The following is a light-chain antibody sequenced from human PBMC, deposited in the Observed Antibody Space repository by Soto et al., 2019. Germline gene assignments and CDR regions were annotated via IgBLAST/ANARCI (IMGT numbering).Light chain of an antibody. V-gene: IGKV3-20*01. J-gene: IGKJ5*01. CDR2: GAS. CDR1: QSVTSSY. Sequence: EIVFTQSPGTLSLSPGERATLSCRASQSVTSSYLAWWQQKPGQAPRLLIYGASSRATGIPDRFSGSGSGTDFTLTISRLEPEDFAVYYCQQYGNSPITFGQGTRLEIK. CDR3: QQYGNSPIT.